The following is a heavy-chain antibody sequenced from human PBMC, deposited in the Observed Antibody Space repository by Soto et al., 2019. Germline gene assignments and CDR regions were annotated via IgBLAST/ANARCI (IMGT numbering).Heavy chain of an antibody. CDR1: GGTFSSYA. CDR2: IIPIFGTA. V-gene: IGHV1-69*12. CDR3: ARDLPSRCYYGHFDY. D-gene: IGHD1-26*01. J-gene: IGHJ4*02. Sequence: QVQLVQSGAEVKKPGSSVKVSCKASGGTFSSYAISWVRQAPGQGLEWMGGIIPIFGTANYAQKFQGRVTITADEPTSTAYLELSSLSSEDTAVYYCARDLPSRCYYGHFDYWGQGTLVTLSS.